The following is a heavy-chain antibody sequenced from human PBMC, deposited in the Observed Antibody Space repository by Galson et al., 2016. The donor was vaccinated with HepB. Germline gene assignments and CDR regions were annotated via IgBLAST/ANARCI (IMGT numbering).Heavy chain of an antibody. CDR2: INPSGGST. CDR1: EYTFISYH. D-gene: IGHD4-23*01. Sequence: SVKVSCKASEYTFISYHMHWVRQARGQGLEWMGIINPSGGSTSYAQKFQGRVTMTRDTSTSTDYMELGSLRSEDTAVYYCARVLYGGKGEIDYWGQGTRVTV. V-gene: IGHV1-46*01. J-gene: IGHJ4*02. CDR3: ARVLYGGKGEIDY.